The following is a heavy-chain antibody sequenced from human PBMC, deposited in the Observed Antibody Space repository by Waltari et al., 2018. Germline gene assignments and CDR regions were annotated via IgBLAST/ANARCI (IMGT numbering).Heavy chain of an antibody. CDR2: INPNSGGT. CDR1: GYTFTGYY. D-gene: IGHD6-19*01. J-gene: IGHJ4*02. Sequence: QVQLVQSGAEVKKPGASVKVSCKASGYTFTGYYMHWVRQAPGQGLEWSGWINPNSGGTNYAQKFQGRVTMTRDTSISTAYMELSRLRSDDTAVYYCARSEGVGSGWYGDFDYWGQGTLVTVSS. V-gene: IGHV1-2*02. CDR3: ARSEGVGSGWYGDFDY.